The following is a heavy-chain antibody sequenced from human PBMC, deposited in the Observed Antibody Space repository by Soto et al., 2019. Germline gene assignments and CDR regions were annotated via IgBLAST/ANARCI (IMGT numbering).Heavy chain of an antibody. Sequence: GGSLRLSCAASGFSFSSYEMNYVRQAPGKGLEWVSYISSSGTTIYYAGSVKGRFTISRDNAKNSLYLQMNSLRAEDTAVYYCASMIFGVVNDYSYYGMDVWGQGTTVTVSS. V-gene: IGHV3-48*03. CDR1: GFSFSSYE. J-gene: IGHJ6*02. CDR3: ASMIFGVVNDYSYYGMDV. CDR2: ISSSGTTI. D-gene: IGHD3-3*01.